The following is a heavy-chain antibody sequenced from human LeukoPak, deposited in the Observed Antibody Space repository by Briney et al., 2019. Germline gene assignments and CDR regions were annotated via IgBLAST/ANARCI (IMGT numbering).Heavy chain of an antibody. J-gene: IGHJ5*02. V-gene: IGHV3-30-3*01. CDR3: ARNYYDSSGYYPNWFDP. CDR2: ISYDGSNK. Sequence: GGSLRLSRAASGFTFSSYAMHWVRQAPGKGLEWVAVISYDGSNKYYADSVKGRFTISRDNSKNTLYLQMNSLRAEDTAVYYCARNYYDSSGYYPNWFDPWGQGTLVTVSS. D-gene: IGHD3-22*01. CDR1: GFTFSSYA.